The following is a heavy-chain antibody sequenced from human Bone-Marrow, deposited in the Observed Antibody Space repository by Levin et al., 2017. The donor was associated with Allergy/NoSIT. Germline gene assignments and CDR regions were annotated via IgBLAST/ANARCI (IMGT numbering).Heavy chain of an antibody. CDR1: GFSFSDSA. J-gene: IGHJ3*02. CDR3: VKGFRWALAATPGAFHI. CDR2: ISGGGDNK. Sequence: GGSLRLSCAASGFSFSDSAMSWVRQAPGKGLEWVTTISGGGDNKHYADSVKGRFSSSRDNSKNSVYVQMNSLRAEDTAVYYCVKGFRWALAATPGAFHIWGQGKMVTVSS. V-gene: IGHV3-23*01. D-gene: IGHD2-15*01.